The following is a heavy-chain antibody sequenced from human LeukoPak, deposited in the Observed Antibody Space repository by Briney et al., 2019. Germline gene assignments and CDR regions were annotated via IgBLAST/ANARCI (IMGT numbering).Heavy chain of an antibody. Sequence: GGSLRLSCAASGFTFSSFWMTWVRLAPGKGLEWVANIKQDGTEKYYVDSVKGRFTISRDNAKNSLYLQMNSLRAEDTAVYYCARVGYYDTSAYRPYAYWGQGTLVTVSS. CDR3: ARVGYYDTSAYRPYAY. D-gene: IGHD3-22*01. CDR1: GFTFSSFW. V-gene: IGHV3-7*01. J-gene: IGHJ4*02. CDR2: IKQDGTEK.